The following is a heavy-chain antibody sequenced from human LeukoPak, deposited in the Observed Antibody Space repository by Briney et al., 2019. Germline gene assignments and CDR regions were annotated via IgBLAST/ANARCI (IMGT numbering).Heavy chain of an antibody. CDR3: ASQVRAYYDILTLV. CDR1: GFTFSTYG. CDR2: ISSSSSYI. J-gene: IGHJ6*02. Sequence: PGGSLRLSCAASGFTFSTYGMHWVRQAPGKGLEWVSSISSSSSYIYYADSVKGRFTISRDNAKNSLYLQMNSLRAEDTAVYYCASQVRAYYDILTLVWGQGTTVTVSS. D-gene: IGHD3-9*01. V-gene: IGHV3-21*01.